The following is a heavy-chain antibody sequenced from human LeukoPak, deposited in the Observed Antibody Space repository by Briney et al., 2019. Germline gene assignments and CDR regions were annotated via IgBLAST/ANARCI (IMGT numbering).Heavy chain of an antibody. V-gene: IGHV3-7*03. CDR1: GFTFSDYW. CDR2: IKQDGSEG. Sequence: GGSLRLSCAASGFTFSDYWMTWVRQAPGKWLEWVANIKQDGSEGYYVDSVKGRFTVSRDNSKNTLYLQMNSLRAEDTAVYYCARKGDSSSWYNEDYWGQGTLVTVSS. CDR3: ARKGDSSSWYNEDY. D-gene: IGHD6-13*01. J-gene: IGHJ4*02.